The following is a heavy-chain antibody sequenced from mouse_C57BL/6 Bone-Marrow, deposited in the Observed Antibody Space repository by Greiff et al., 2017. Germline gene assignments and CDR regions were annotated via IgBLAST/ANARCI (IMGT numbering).Heavy chain of an antibody. J-gene: IGHJ2*01. CDR2: IDPENGDT. CDR1: GFNIKDDY. CDR3: TPTVVFDY. D-gene: IGHD1-1*01. Sequence: EVQLQQSGAELVRPGASVKLSCTASGFNIKDDYMHWVKQRPEQGLEWIGWIDPENGDTEYASKFQGKATITADTSSNTAYLQLSSLTSEDTAVYYCTPTVVFDYWGQGTTLTVSA. V-gene: IGHV14-4*01.